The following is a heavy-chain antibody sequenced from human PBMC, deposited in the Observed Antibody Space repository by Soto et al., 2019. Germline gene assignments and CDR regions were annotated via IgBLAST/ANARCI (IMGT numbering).Heavy chain of an antibody. D-gene: IGHD6-6*01. CDR3: ARESSSSYYYYGMDV. CDR2: ISSSGSTI. CDR1: GFTFSSYE. J-gene: IGHJ6*02. V-gene: IGHV3-48*03. Sequence: PVGSLRLSCAASGFTFSSYEMNWVRQAPGKGLEWVSYISSSGSTIYYADSVKGRFTISRDNAKNSLYLQMNSLRAEDTAVYYCARESSSSYYYYGMDVWGQGTTVTVSS.